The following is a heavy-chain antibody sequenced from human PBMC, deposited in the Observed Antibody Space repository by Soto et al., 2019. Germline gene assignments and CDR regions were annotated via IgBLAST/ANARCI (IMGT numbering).Heavy chain of an antibody. CDR1: GLTFSTYG. CDR2: ISYDGSNK. J-gene: IGHJ4*02. Sequence: QVQLVESGGGVVQPGRSLRLSCAASGLTFSTYGMHWVRQAPGKGLEWVAVISYDGSNKYYADSVKGRFTISRDNSKNTLYLQMSSLRAEDTAVYYCAKVFSYSVIDYWGQGTLVTVSS. D-gene: IGHD5-18*01. CDR3: AKVFSYSVIDY. V-gene: IGHV3-30*18.